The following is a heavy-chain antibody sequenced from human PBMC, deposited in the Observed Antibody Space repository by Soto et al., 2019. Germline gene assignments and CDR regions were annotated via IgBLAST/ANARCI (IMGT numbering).Heavy chain of an antibody. CDR1: GFTISSYA. CDR2: ISGSGGST. CDR3: AREIQLWTYYYYYGMDV. Sequence: GGSLRLSCAASGFTISSYAMSWVRQAPGKGLEWVSAISGSGGSTYYADSVKGRFTISRDNSKNTLYLQMNSLRAEDTAVYYYAREIQLWTYYYYYGMDVWGQGTTVTVSS. J-gene: IGHJ6*02. D-gene: IGHD5-18*01. V-gene: IGHV3-23*01.